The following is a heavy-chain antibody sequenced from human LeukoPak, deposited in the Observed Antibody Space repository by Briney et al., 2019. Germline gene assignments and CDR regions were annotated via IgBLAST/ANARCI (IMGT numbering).Heavy chain of an antibody. D-gene: IGHD6-19*01. J-gene: IGHJ4*02. Sequence: PSESLSLTCVVSGGSITRSTYCWGWSRHPPGEGLGWIGTICYTGNTYYNPSLRSRIAISVDTSKNQFSLNLSSVTAADTAVYYCARETGSSGWSDYWGRGTLVTVSS. CDR3: ARETGSSGWSDY. CDR2: ICYTGNT. CDR1: GGSITRSTYC. V-gene: IGHV4-39*02.